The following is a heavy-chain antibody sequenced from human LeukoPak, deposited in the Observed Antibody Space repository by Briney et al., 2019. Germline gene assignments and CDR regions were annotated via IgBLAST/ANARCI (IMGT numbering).Heavy chain of an antibody. J-gene: IGHJ5*02. V-gene: IGHV6-1*01. Sequence: SQTLSLTCAISGDSVSSNSAAWNWIRQSPSRGLEWLGRTYYRSKWYNDYAVSVKSRITFNPDTSKNQFSLQLNSVTPEDTAVYYCARDGLSSSWYPGWFDPWGQGTLVTVSS. CDR1: GDSVSSNSAA. CDR3: ARDGLSSSWYPGWFDP. CDR2: TYYRSKWYN. D-gene: IGHD6-13*01.